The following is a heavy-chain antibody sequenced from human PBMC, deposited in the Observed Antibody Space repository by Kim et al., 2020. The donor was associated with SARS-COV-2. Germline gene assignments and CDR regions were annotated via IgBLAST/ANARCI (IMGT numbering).Heavy chain of an antibody. CDR2: ISSSGSTI. CDR3: ATRGYSSSWYPSRTGLDY. CDR1: GFTFSSYE. Sequence: GGSLRLSCAASGFTFSSYEMNWVRQAPGKGLEWVSYISSSGSTIYYADSVKGRFTISRDNAKNSLYLQMNSLRAEDTAVYYCATRGYSSSWYPSRTGLDYWGQGTLVTVSS. D-gene: IGHD6-13*01. V-gene: IGHV3-48*03. J-gene: IGHJ4*02.